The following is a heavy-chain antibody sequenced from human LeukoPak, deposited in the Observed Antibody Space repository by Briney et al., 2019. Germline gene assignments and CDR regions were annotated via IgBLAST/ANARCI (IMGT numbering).Heavy chain of an antibody. Sequence: PGGSLRLSCAASGFTFSSYAMSWVRQAPGKGLEWVSAISGSGGSTYYADSVKGRFTISRDNSKDTLYLQMNSLRAEDTAVYYCAKPARIQLWREYFDYWGQGTLVTVSS. CDR3: AKPARIQLWREYFDY. V-gene: IGHV3-23*01. J-gene: IGHJ4*02. CDR2: ISGSGGST. D-gene: IGHD5-18*01. CDR1: GFTFSSYA.